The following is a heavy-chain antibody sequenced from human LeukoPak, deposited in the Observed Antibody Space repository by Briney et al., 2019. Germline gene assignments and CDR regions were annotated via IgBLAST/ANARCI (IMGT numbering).Heavy chain of an antibody. D-gene: IGHD4-23*01. J-gene: IGHJ4*02. V-gene: IGHV3-7*01. CDR2: IRHDGGEK. Sequence: GGSLRLSYAASGFTFSSYWMSWVRQAPGKGLDWVANIRHDGGEKYYVDSVKGQFTISRDNAKNSLFLQMNSLRAEDTAVYYCARDKDGGLEYWGQGTLVTVSS. CDR3: ARDKDGGLEY. CDR1: GFTFSSYW.